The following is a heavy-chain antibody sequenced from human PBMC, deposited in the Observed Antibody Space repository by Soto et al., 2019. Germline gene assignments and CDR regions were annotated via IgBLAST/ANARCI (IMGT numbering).Heavy chain of an antibody. CDR1: GFTFSSYG. D-gene: IGHD6-6*01. J-gene: IGHJ4*02. CDR2: ISYDGSNK. Sequence: QVQLVESGGGVVQPGRSLRLSCAASGFTFSSYGMHWVRQAPGKGLEWVAVISYDGSNKYYADSVKGRFTISRDNSKNTLYLQMNSLRAEDTAVYYCEKEEDSSSSIDYWGQGTLVTVSS. V-gene: IGHV3-30*18. CDR3: EKEEDSSSSIDY.